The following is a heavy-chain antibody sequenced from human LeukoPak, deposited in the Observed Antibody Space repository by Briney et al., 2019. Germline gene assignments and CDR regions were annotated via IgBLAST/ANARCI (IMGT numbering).Heavy chain of an antibody. V-gene: IGHV4-59*13. CDR3: ARSGYGSRNYFDY. Sequence: SETLSLTCTVSGGSISSYYWSWIRQPPGKGLEWIGYIYYSGSTNYNPSLKSRVTISVDTSKNQSSLKLSSVTAADTAVYYCARSGYGSRNYFDYWGQGTLVTVSS. J-gene: IGHJ4*02. D-gene: IGHD3-10*01. CDR1: GGSISSYY. CDR2: IYYSGST.